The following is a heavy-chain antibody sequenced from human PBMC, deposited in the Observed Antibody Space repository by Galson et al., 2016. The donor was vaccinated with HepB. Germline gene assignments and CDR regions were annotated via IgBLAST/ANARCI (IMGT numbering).Heavy chain of an antibody. CDR1: GYTFIDYF. J-gene: IGHJ4*02. CDR2: ISTGNENT. V-gene: IGHV1-3*04. CDR3: AALDLGDY. Sequence: VKVSCKASGYTFIDYFLHWVRQAPGQRLELMGWISTGNENTKYSQNFQGRVAFTRDTSASTAYMELTSLRSEDTAVYYCAALDLGDYWGQGTLVTVSS. D-gene: IGHD3-9*01.